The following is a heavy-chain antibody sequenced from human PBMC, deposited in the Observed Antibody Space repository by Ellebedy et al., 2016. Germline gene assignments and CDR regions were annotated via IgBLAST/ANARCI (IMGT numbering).Heavy chain of an antibody. CDR3: ARVLSSIWYAPYFDY. V-gene: IGHV4-61*01. Sequence: SETLSLTXTVSGDSISSGHYYWSWIRQPPGKGLEWVAYIYKTGSTNYSPSLQSRVTISLDTSENQFSLKLSSVTAADTAVYYGARVLSSIWYAPYFDYWGPGALVSVSS. J-gene: IGHJ4*02. CDR1: GDSISSGHYY. D-gene: IGHD6-13*01. CDR2: IYKTGST.